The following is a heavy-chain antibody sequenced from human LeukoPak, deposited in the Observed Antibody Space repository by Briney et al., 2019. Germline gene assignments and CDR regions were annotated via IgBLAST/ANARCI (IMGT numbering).Heavy chain of an antibody. V-gene: IGHV4-4*07. CDR1: GGSINNYY. D-gene: IGHD2-15*01. CDR2: IYTRGST. CDR3: ARGRYCSADICSGGDAFDI. Sequence: SETLSLTCTVSGGSINNYYWSWIRQPAGKGLEWIGRIYTRGSTNYNPSLKGRVTMSVDTSKNQFSLKLSSVTAADTAVYCARGRYCSADICSGGDAFDIWGQGTMVSVSS. J-gene: IGHJ3*02.